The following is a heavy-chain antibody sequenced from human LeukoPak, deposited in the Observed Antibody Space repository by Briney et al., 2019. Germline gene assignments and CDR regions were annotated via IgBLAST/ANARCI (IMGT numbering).Heavy chain of an antibody. V-gene: IGHV3-7*01. D-gene: IGHD3-10*01. J-gene: IGHJ3*02. CDR2: IKQDGREK. Sequence: GGSLRLSFEASGFPFRSYWMSLVRAAPGTGLEWVANIKQDGREKYYADSVKGRFTISRDNAKNSLNLQMNSLRAEDTAVYYCARYYFRAFDIWGQGTMVTVSS. CDR3: ARYYFRAFDI. CDR1: GFPFRSYW.